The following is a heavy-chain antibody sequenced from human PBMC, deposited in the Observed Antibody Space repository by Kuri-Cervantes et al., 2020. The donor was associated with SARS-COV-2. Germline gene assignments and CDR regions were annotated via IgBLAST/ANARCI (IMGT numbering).Heavy chain of an antibody. CDR1: GFTFSSFP. D-gene: IGHD3-22*01. Sequence: GGSLRLSCAASGFTFSSFPMSWVRQAPGKGLEWVSGISGSGANTYYADSVKGWFTISRDNSKNTLYLQMNSLRAEDTAVYYCAMKSTRNNYYDSSGSFDYWGQGTLVTVSS. V-gene: IGHV3-23*01. CDR2: ISGSGANT. CDR3: AMKSTRNNYYDSSGSFDY. J-gene: IGHJ4*02.